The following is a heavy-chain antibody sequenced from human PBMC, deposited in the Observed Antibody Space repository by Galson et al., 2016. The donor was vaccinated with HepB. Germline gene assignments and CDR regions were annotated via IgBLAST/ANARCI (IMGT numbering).Heavy chain of an antibody. Sequence: SLRLSCAASGFTFRNYAMSWVRQAPGKGLEWVSSIGGGAGTTYYADSVEGRFTISRDDSKNTLFLQMNSLRAEDTAIYYCAKTYHILTNFDYWGQGTLVTVSS. CDR3: AKTYHILTNFDY. CDR1: GFTFRNYA. V-gene: IGHV3-23*01. D-gene: IGHD3-9*01. CDR2: IGGGAGTT. J-gene: IGHJ4*02.